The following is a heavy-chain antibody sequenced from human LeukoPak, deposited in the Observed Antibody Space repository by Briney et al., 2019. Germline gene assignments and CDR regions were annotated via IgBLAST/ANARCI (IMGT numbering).Heavy chain of an antibody. Sequence: PGGSLRLSCAASGFTFSSYGMHWVRQAPGKGLEWVAVIPYDGSNKYYADSVKGRFTISRDNSKNTLYLQMNSLRAEDTAVYYCAKVPYYGSGSQFDYWGQGTLVTVSS. J-gene: IGHJ4*02. CDR1: GFTFSSYG. D-gene: IGHD3-10*01. V-gene: IGHV3-30*18. CDR3: AKVPYYGSGSQFDY. CDR2: IPYDGSNK.